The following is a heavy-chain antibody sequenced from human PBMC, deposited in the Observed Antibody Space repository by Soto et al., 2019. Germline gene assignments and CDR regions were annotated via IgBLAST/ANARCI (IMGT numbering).Heavy chain of an antibody. CDR3: ARATTSGAGPDRTLP. V-gene: IGHV4-34*01. CDR1: GGSFSGYY. Sequence: QVQLQQWGAGLLKPSETLSLTCAVYGGSFSGYYWSWIRQPPGKGLEWIGEINHSGSTNYNPSLRSRVTISVDPSKNQFPLTLGSVTAADTAVYYCARATTSGAGPDRTLPWGQGTLVTVSS. CDR2: INHSGST. J-gene: IGHJ5*02. D-gene: IGHD1-1*01.